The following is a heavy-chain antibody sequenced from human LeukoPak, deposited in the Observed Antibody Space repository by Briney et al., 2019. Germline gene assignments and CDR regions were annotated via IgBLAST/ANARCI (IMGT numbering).Heavy chain of an antibody. CDR2: INHSGST. Sequence: SETLSLTCAVYGGSFSGYYWSWIRQPPGKGLEWIGEINHSGSTNYNPSLKSRVTISVDTSKNQFSLKLSSVTAAYTAVYYCARGGIFLYYDSSGYSRRYYYYGMDVWGQGTPVTVSS. CDR3: ARGGIFLYYDSSGYSRRYYYYGMDV. D-gene: IGHD3-22*01. J-gene: IGHJ6*02. CDR1: GGSFSGYY. V-gene: IGHV4-34*01.